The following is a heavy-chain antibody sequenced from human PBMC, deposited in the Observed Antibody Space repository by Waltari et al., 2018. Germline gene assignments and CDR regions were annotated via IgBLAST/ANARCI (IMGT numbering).Heavy chain of an antibody. V-gene: IGHV1-8*02. CDR2: INPNNGNT. Sequence: QVQLVQSGAEVKKPGASVKVSCKASGYTFTSHDINWVRQATGQGLECIGWINPNNGNTGYAQKFQGRVTMTRSTSISTAYMELSSLRSEDTAVYYCARASQGDSRAFDIWGQGTMVTVSS. CDR3: ARASQGDSRAFDI. D-gene: IGHD3-22*01. J-gene: IGHJ3*02. CDR1: GYTFTSHD.